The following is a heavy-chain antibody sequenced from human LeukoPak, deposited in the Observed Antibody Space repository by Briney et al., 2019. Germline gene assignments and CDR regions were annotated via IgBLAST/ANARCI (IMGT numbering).Heavy chain of an antibody. D-gene: IGHD2-8*01. Sequence: GGSLRLSCAASGFTFSHHAMSWARQSLGKRLEWVSVIIGDGSNTYYADSVEGRFTISRDNSNNMLYLQMNSLGGEDTAVYYCAKSMTTTNVDWFDPWGQGTLVTVSS. V-gene: IGHV3-23*01. J-gene: IGHJ5*02. CDR1: GFTFSHHA. CDR3: AKSMTTTNVDWFDP. CDR2: IIGDGSNT.